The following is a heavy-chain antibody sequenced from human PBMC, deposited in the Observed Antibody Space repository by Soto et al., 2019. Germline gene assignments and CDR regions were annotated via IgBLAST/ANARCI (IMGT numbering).Heavy chain of an antibody. V-gene: IGHV1-2*02. CDR1: GYTFTGYY. CDR3: ARDYGDAFDI. CDR2: INPNSGGT. J-gene: IGHJ3*02. D-gene: IGHD4-17*01. Sequence: ASVKISCKASGYTFTGYYMHWVRQAPGQGLEWMGWINPNSGGTNYAQEFRGRVTLTRDTSISTAYMELSRLRSDDTALYYCARDYGDAFDIWGEGTMVTVSS.